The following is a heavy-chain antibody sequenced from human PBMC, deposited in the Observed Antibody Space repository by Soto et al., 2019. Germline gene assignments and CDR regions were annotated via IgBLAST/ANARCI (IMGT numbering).Heavy chain of an antibody. V-gene: IGHV4-39*01. CDR3: ARQGDNWNYVPYYYYYGMDV. CDR2: IYYSGST. Sequence: NPSETLSLTCTVSGGSISSSSYYWGWIRQPPGKGLEWIGSIYYSGSTYYNPSLKSRVTISVDTSKNQFSLKLSSVTAADTAVYYCARQGDNWNYVPYYYYYGMDVWGQGTTVTVSS. J-gene: IGHJ6*02. CDR1: GGSISSSSYY. D-gene: IGHD1-7*01.